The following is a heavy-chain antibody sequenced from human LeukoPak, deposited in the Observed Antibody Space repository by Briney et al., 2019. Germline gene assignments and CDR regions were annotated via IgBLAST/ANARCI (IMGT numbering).Heavy chain of an antibody. CDR1: GFTFSDYY. CDR3: ARVTEAPYYFDY. J-gene: IGHJ4*02. Sequence: GGSLRLSCAASGFTFSDYYMSWIRQAPGKGLEWVSYITSSSYTNYADSVKGRFTISRDNAKNSLYLQMNSLRPEDTAVYYCARVTEAPYYFDYWGQGTLVTVSS. CDR2: ITSSSYT. V-gene: IGHV3-11*06.